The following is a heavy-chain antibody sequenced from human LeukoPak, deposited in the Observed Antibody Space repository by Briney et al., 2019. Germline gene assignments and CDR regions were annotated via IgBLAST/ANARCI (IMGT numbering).Heavy chain of an antibody. V-gene: IGHV5-51*01. D-gene: IGHD3-10*01. CDR2: IYPGDSDT. Sequence: GESLKISCKGSGYSSTSYWIGWVRQMPGKGLEWMGIIYPGDSDTRYSPSFQGQVTISADKSITTAYLQWSSLKASDTAMYYCARTYGSGTYYTWVGAFDIWGQGTMVTVPS. CDR1: GYSSTSYW. J-gene: IGHJ3*02. CDR3: ARTYGSGTYYTWVGAFDI.